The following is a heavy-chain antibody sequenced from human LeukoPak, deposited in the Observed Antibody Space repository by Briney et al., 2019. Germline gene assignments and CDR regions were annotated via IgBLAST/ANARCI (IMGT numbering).Heavy chain of an antibody. D-gene: IGHD1-26*01. J-gene: IGHJ4*02. CDR2: IYYSGST. CDR3: ARVSIVGATPPFDY. CDR1: GGSISSGGYY. V-gene: IGHV4-31*03. Sequence: SETLSLTCTVSGGSISSGGYYWSWIRQHPGKGLEWIGYIYYSGSTCYNPSLKSRVTISVDTSKNQFSLKLSSVTAADTAVYYCARVSIVGATPPFDYWGQGTLVTVSS.